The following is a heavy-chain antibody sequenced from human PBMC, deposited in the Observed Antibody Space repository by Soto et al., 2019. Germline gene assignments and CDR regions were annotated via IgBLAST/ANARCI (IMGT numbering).Heavy chain of an antibody. V-gene: IGHV4-59*08. CDR2: MYYSAMT. CDR3: ARHLFGSWKGYPYYYYMDV. Sequence: QVQLQESGPGLVKPSETLSLTCSVPGGSIRSHNWSWIRQPPGKGLEWIGCMYYSAMTEYNPSLKSRVTISANTSNNQVSLELGPVTAADTAVYYRARHLFGSWKGYPYYYYMDVWGKGTAVTVSS. CDR1: GGSIRSHN. D-gene: IGHD3-3*01. J-gene: IGHJ6*03.